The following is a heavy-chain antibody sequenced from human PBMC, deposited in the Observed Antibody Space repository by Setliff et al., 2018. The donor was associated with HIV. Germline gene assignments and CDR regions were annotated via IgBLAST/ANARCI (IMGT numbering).Heavy chain of an antibody. J-gene: IGHJ6*03. Sequence: VASVKVSCKASGYTFTSYGISWVRQASGQGLEWMGWISAYSGNTNYAQKFQGRVTMTTDTSTSTAYMELRSLRSDDTAVYYCARDHYDILTGYYRDYYYKDVWGKGTTVTVS. CDR2: ISAYSGNT. V-gene: IGHV1-18*01. CDR1: GYTFTSYG. D-gene: IGHD3-9*01. CDR3: ARDHYDILTGYYRDYYYKDV.